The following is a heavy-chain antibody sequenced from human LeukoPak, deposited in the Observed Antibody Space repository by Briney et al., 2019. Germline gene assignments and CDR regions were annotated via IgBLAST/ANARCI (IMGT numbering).Heavy chain of an antibody. D-gene: IGHD4-17*01. Sequence: GGSLRLSCAASGFTFSSYSMNWVRQAPGKGLEWVSYISSSSSTIYYADSVKGRFTISRDNAKNSLYLKMNSLRAEDTAAYYCARDPPTVGAFDIWGQGTMVTVSS. J-gene: IGHJ3*02. V-gene: IGHV3-48*01. CDR2: ISSSSSTI. CDR3: ARDPPTVGAFDI. CDR1: GFTFSSYS.